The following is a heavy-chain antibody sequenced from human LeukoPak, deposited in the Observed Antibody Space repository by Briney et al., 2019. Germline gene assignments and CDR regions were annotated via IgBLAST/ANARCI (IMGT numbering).Heavy chain of an antibody. D-gene: IGHD6-19*01. CDR3: ARGDWYSFDH. CDR1: GFDFNTYT. V-gene: IGHV3-48*04. J-gene: IGHJ4*02. CDR2: ISSGGSSI. Sequence: GGSLRLSCAASGFDFNTYTMNWIRQAPGKGLEWVSYISSGGSSIYYADSVKGRFTISRDNAKSSLYMEMNSLRAEDTAVYYCARGDWYSFDHWGQGTLVTVSS.